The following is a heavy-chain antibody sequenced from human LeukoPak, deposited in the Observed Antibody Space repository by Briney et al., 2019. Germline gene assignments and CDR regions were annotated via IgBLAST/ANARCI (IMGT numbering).Heavy chain of an antibody. Sequence: GSLRLSCAASGFTFNNYAMSWVRQAPKKGLEWVSEISGSGGSTHYADSVKGRFTISRDNSKNTLYLQMNSLRAEDTAAYYCAKIGGGSTIYYFDYWGQGTQVTVSS. J-gene: IGHJ4*02. D-gene: IGHD6-13*01. CDR2: ISGSGGST. CDR1: GFTFNNYA. V-gene: IGHV3-23*01. CDR3: AKIGGGSTIYYFDY.